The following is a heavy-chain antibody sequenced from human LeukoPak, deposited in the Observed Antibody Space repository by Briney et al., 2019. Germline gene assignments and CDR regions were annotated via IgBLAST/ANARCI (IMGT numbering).Heavy chain of an antibody. CDR3: ARERAVSGTFRYYYMYV. J-gene: IGHJ6*03. CDR1: GYTFTSYY. D-gene: IGHD6-19*01. V-gene: IGHV1-46*01. CDR2: INPSGGST. Sequence: ASVKVSCKASGYTFTSYYMHLVRQAPGQGLEWMGIINPSGGSTSYAQKFQGRVTMTRDMSTSTVYMELSSLRSEDTAVYYCARERAVSGTFRYYYMYVWGKGTTVTVAS.